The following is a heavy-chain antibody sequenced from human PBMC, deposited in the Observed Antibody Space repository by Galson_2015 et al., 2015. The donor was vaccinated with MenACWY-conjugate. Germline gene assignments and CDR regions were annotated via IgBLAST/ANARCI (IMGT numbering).Heavy chain of an antibody. V-gene: IGHV4-59*08. CDR1: GGSISSYY. D-gene: IGHD2-15*01. CDR2: IYYSGTT. Sequence: ETLSLTCAVSGGSISSYYLSWIRQPPGKGLEWIGYIYYSGTTKYNPSLKSRVTISADTSKTQFSLRLNSVTAADTAVYYCARRHCSSGSCFFDYWGQGSLVTVSS. J-gene: IGHJ4*02. CDR3: ARRHCSSGSCFFDY.